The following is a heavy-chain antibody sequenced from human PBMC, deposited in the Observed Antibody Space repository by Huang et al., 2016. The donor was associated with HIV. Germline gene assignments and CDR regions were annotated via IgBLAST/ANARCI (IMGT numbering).Heavy chain of an antibody. CDR1: GFTFGNNP. D-gene: IGHD2-15*01. CDR2: LSLNSRTP. CDR3: VREQPATKLLDS. J-gene: IGHJ5*01. V-gene: IGHV3-48*02. Sequence: EVQLVESGGGFVKPGEALRLSCAASGFTFGNNPMNWVRRASNNALAWLSYLSLNSRTPYYADSFRGRFTVSRDNAKSSVFLQMDRLKDDDSGLYFCVREQPATKLLDSWGRGTAVTVSS.